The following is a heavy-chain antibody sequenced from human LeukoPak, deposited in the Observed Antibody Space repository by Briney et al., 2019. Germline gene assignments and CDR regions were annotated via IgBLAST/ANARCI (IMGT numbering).Heavy chain of an antibody. CDR2: IYKSGST. CDR3: ARDDRVSGTFLRWFDP. CDR1: GGSITDYY. V-gene: IGHV4-4*07. J-gene: IGHJ5*02. Sequence: PLETLSLTCTVCGGSITDYYWSWIRQPAGKRLEWIGHIYKSGSTDYNPSLKSRVTMSIDTSKSQFSLNLTSVTAADTAVYYCARDDRVSGTFLRWFDPWGQGTLVTVSS. D-gene: IGHD1-26*01.